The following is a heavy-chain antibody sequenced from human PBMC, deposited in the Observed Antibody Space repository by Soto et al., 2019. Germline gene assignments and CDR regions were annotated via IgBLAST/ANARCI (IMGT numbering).Heavy chain of an antibody. CDR3: ARDGNTMVRGVILYYYGMDV. V-gene: IGHV3-7*01. Sequence: GGSLRLSCAASGFTFSSYWMSWVRQAPGKGLEWVANIKQDGSEKYYVDSVKGRFTISRDNAKNSLYLQMNSLRAEDTAVYYCARDGNTMVRGVILYYYGMDVWGQGTTVTVSS. CDR2: IKQDGSEK. J-gene: IGHJ6*02. CDR1: GFTFSSYW. D-gene: IGHD3-10*01.